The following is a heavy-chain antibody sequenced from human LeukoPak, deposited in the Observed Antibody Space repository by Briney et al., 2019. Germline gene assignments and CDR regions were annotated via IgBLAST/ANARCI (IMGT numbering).Heavy chain of an antibody. CDR1: GFYFSSYS. Sequence: PGGSLRLSCAASGFYFSSYSMNWVRQAPGKGLEWVSSINTGSTYMYYADSVKGRFTISRDNAKNSLHLQMYSLRAEDTAVYFCARVEATTGRNYHYYYMDVWGKGTTVTVSS. CDR3: ARVEATTGRNYHYYYMDV. V-gene: IGHV3-21*01. D-gene: IGHD1-1*01. CDR2: INTGSTYM. J-gene: IGHJ6*03.